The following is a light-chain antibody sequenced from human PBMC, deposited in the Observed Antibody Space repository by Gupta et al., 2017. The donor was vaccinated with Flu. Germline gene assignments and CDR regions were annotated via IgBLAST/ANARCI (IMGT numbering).Light chain of an antibody. CDR2: ART. V-gene: IGKV1-39*01. CDR1: QTVETY. Sequence: DIQMTQSPSSLSASVGDRVTVACRASQTVETYLNWYQHKPGRAPQLLIYARTTLQSGVPSRFSDAAYGTDFTLTISELQPEDSATYYCQQCYAMPRTFGQGTRVEI. CDR3: QQCYAMPRT. J-gene: IGKJ1*01.